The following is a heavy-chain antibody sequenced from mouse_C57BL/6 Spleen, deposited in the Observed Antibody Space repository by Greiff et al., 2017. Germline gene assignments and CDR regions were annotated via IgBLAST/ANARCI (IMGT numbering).Heavy chain of an antibody. CDR2: ISSGSSTI. Sequence: EVMLVESGGGLVKPGGSLKLSCAASGFTFSDYGMHWVRQAPEKGLEWVAYISSGSSTIYYADTVKGRFTISRDNAKNTLFLQMTSLRSEDTAMDYCARSQLRRYAMDYWGQGTSVTVSS. D-gene: IGHD3-2*02. CDR1: GFTFSDYG. CDR3: ARSQLRRYAMDY. J-gene: IGHJ4*01. V-gene: IGHV5-17*01.